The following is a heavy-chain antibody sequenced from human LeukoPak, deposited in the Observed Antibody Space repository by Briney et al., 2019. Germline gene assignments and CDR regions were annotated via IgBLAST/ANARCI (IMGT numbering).Heavy chain of an antibody. V-gene: IGHV5-51*01. CDR1: GYSFTSYW. J-gene: IGHJ2*01. CDR3: ARQSHYYDSSGYPGWYFDL. D-gene: IGHD3-22*01. Sequence: GESLKISCKGSGYSFTSYWTGWVRQMPGKGLEWMGIIYPGDSDTRYSPSFQGQVTISADKSISTAYLQWSSLKASDTAMYHCARQSHYYDSSGYPGWYFDLWGRGTLVTVSS. CDR2: IYPGDSDT.